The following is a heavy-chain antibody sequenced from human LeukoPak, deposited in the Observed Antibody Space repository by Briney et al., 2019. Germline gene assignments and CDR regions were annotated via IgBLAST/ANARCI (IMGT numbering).Heavy chain of an antibody. CDR1: GFTFSSYG. CDR2: IWYDGSNK. D-gene: IGHD6-19*01. V-gene: IGHV3-33*01. CDR3: AREGIAVAAASLAFDY. J-gene: IGHJ4*02. Sequence: GRSLRLPCAASGFTFSSYGMHWVRQAPGKGLEWVAVIWYDGSNKYYADSVKGRFTISRDNSKNTLYLQMNSLRAEDTAVYYCAREGIAVAAASLAFDYWGQGTLVTVSS.